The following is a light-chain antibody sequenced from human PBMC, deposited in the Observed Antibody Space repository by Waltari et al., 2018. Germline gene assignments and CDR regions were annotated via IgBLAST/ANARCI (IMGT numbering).Light chain of an antibody. CDR2: DAS. J-gene: IGKJ1*01. CDR3: QKYGSLPAM. Sequence: ESVLTQSPGTLSLSPGESATLSCRASQSVSRTLAWYQQKPGQAPRLLIYDASTRATGIPDRFSGSGSGTDFSLTISRLEPEDFAVYYCQKYGSLPAMFGQGTKVEVK. V-gene: IGKV3-20*01. CDR1: QSVSRT.